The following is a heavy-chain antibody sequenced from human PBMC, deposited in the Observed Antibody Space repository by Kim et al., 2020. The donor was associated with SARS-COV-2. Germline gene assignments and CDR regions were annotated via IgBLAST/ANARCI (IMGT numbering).Heavy chain of an antibody. V-gene: IGHV3-21*01. D-gene: IGHD5-18*01. CDR1: GFTFSSYS. Sequence: GGSLRLSCAASGFTFSSYSMNWVRQAPGKGLEWVSSISSSSSYIYYADSVKGRFTISRDNAKNSLYLQMNSLRAEDTAVYYCARDSDGYSYGYVPIDYWGQGTLVTVSS. CDR2: ISSSSSYI. CDR3: ARDSDGYSYGYVPIDY. J-gene: IGHJ4*02.